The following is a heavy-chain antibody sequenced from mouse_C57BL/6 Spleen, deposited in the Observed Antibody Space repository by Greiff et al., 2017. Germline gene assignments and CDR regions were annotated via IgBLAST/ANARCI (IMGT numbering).Heavy chain of an antibody. CDR1: GYTFTSYW. CDR3: ATDGYYVAMDY. J-gene: IGHJ4*01. CDR2: IDPSDSET. V-gene: IGHV1-52*01. D-gene: IGHD2-3*01. Sequence: QVQLQQPGAELVRPGSSVKLSCTASGYTFTSYWMHWVKQRPIQGLEWIGNIDPSDSETHYNQKFKDKATLTVDKSSSTAYMQLSSLTSEDSAVYYCATDGYYVAMDYWGQGTSVTVSS.